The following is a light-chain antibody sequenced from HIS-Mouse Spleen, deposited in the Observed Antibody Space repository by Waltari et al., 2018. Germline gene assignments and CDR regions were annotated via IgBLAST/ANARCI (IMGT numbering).Light chain of an antibody. V-gene: IGLV3-10*01. Sequence: SYELTQPPPVSVPRGQTAQITCSGDELPKKYAYWYQQKAGQAPVPVIYEDSKRPSGIPERFSGSSSWTMATLTISGAQGEDEADYYCYSTDSSGNHRVFGGGTKLTVL. CDR1: ELPKKY. J-gene: IGLJ2*01. CDR2: EDS. CDR3: YSTDSSGNHRV.